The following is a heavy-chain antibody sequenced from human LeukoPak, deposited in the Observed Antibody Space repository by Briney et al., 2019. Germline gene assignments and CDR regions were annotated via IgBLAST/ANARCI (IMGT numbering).Heavy chain of an antibody. V-gene: IGHV3-11*01. CDR1: GFTFSDYY. CDR3: ARDPHYYYYGLDV. J-gene: IGHJ6*02. Sequence: GGSLRLSCAASGFTFSDYYMSWIRQAPGKGLEWVSYISSSGSTIYYADSVKGRFTISRDNAKNSLYLQMNSVRAEDTAVYYCARDPHYYYYGLDVWDQGTTVTVSS. CDR2: ISSSGSTI.